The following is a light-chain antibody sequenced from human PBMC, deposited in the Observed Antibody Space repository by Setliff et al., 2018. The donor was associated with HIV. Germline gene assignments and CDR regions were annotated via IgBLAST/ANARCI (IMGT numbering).Light chain of an antibody. CDR3: CSYAGSYG. J-gene: IGLJ1*01. V-gene: IGLV2-11*01. CDR1: SSDVGGYKH. CDR2: DVN. Sequence: QSVLTQPRSVSGSPEQSVTISCIGTSSDVGGYKHVSWYQQHPGKAPKLIIYDVNKRPSGVPDRFSGSMSGNTASLTISGLQADDEADYYCCSYAGSYGFETGTKV.